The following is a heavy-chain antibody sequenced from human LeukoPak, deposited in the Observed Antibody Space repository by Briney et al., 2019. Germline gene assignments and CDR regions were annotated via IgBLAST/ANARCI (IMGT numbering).Heavy chain of an antibody. Sequence: PSETLSLTCTVSGGSISSSSYYWGWIRQPPGKGLEWIGSIYYSGSTCYNPSLKSRVTISVDTSKNQFSLKLSSVTAADTAVYYCARDEAVAGSRTTAASPFDYWGQETLVTVSS. CDR1: GGSISSSSYY. CDR2: IYYSGST. D-gene: IGHD6-19*01. V-gene: IGHV4-39*07. CDR3: ARDEAVAGSRTTAASPFDY. J-gene: IGHJ4*02.